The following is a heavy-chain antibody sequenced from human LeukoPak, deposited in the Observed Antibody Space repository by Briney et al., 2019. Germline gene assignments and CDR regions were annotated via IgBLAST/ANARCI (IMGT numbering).Heavy chain of an antibody. V-gene: IGHV3-21*01. CDR2: ISSSSSYI. J-gene: IGHJ6*02. CDR3: ARGLGSYGYYYYGMGV. Sequence: PGGSLRLSCAASGFTFSSYSMNWVRQAPGKGLEWVSSISSSSSYIYYADSVKGRFTISRDNAKNSLYLQMNSLRAEDTAVYYCARGLGSYGYYYYGMGVWGQGTTVTVSS. D-gene: IGHD4-17*01. CDR1: GFTFSSYS.